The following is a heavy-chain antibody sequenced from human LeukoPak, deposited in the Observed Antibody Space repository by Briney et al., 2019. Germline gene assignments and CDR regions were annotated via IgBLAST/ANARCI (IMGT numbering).Heavy chain of an antibody. CDR3: ATIRRGSIYGYFDF. V-gene: IGHV4-59*11. CDR1: GASMSTHY. CDR2: LLDSWRT. Sequence: SGTLSLTCTVSGASMSTHYWSWLRQPPGKGLEWIGYLLDSWRTKDNPSLQSRVTLSADTSKYQFSLRLTSVTAADTAVYYCATIRRGSIYGYFDFWGQEILVTVSS. J-gene: IGHJ4*02. D-gene: IGHD5-18*01.